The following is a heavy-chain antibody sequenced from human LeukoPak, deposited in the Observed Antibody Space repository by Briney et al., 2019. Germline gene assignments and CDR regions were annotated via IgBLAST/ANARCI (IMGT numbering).Heavy chain of an antibody. V-gene: IGHV1-69*01. CDR1: GGTFSSYA. J-gene: IGHJ3*02. CDR3: TRVGGSDAFDI. CDR2: IIPIFGTA. Sequence: ASVKVSCTASGGTFSSYAISWVRQAPGQRLEWMGGIIPIFGTANYAQKFQGRVTITSDDSTSTVYMELSRRSSEDTAVYYCTRVGGSDAFDIWGQGTMVTVSS. D-gene: IGHD2-15*01.